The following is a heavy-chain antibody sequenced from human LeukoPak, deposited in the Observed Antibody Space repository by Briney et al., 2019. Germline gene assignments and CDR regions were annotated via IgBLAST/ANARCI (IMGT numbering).Heavy chain of an antibody. V-gene: IGHV5-51*01. CDR2: IYPADSST. J-gene: IGHJ5*02. Sequence: GESLRISCKASGYGFSNYWIGWVRQLPGKGPEWVGFIYPADSSTRYSPSFQGQVTISADKSISTAYLQWSSLKASDTAMYYCARRYYHTTEFDPWGPGTPVTVSS. CDR3: ARRYYHTTEFDP. CDR1: GYGFSNYW. D-gene: IGHD3-10*01.